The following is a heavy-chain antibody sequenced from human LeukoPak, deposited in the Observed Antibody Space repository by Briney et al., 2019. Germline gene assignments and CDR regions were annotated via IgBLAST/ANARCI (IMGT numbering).Heavy chain of an antibody. CDR3: ARVGFMAAAGHFDP. V-gene: IGHV1-2*02. Sequence: ASVKVSCKASGYTFTDYYLHWVRQAPGQGLEWMGWINPNSGGTNSAQNFQGRVTMTRDTSISTAYMELSRLRSDDTAVYYCARVGFMAAAGHFDPWGQGTLVTVSS. J-gene: IGHJ5*02. CDR2: INPNSGGT. CDR1: GYTFTDYY. D-gene: IGHD6-13*01.